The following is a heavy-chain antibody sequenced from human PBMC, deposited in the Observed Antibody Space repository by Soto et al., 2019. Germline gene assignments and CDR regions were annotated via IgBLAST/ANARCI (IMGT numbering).Heavy chain of an antibody. CDR3: AGALENPYFYYGLNV. CDR2: TTYDGGIK. D-gene: IGHD1-1*01. Sequence: SLRLSCGSSGFSFSSYGMECVLLAPGKGLEWVAATTYDGGIKHYVDSVKGRFTISRDNSKNTLYLQMNSLRVEDTATYYCAGALENPYFYYGLNVWGQGTTVTVSS. CDR1: GFSFSSYG. J-gene: IGHJ6*02. V-gene: IGHV3-30*03.